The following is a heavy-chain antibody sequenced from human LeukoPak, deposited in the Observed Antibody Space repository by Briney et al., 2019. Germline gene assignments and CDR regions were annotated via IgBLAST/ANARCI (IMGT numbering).Heavy chain of an antibody. Sequence: GGSLSLSCAASGLTFSDYAMSWFHQAPGKGLEWVSGITSGFTPHYADSVKGRFTISRDNSKNTFHLQLNSLRAEDTAVYYCAKDYSDSRVADVFFEYWGQGTLVTVSS. V-gene: IGHV3-23*01. CDR1: GLTFSDYA. CDR2: ITSGFTP. CDR3: AKDYSDSRVADVFFEY. D-gene: IGHD2-15*01. J-gene: IGHJ4*02.